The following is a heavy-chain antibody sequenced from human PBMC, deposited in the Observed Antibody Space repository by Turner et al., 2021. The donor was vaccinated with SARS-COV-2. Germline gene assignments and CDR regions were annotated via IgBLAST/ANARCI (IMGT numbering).Heavy chain of an antibody. CDR1: EYTLIELS. CDR3: ATGYAYCGGDCSIDY. V-gene: IGHV1-24*01. Sequence: QVKRVQSGAEVKKPGASVKASGRVSEYTLIELSMHWVRQAPGKGLEWMGGVGPEDGETIYAQKFQVRVTMTKDTSTDTAYMELSSLRSEDTAVYYCATGYAYCGGDCSIDYWGQGTLVTVSS. CDR2: VGPEDGET. J-gene: IGHJ4*02. D-gene: IGHD2-21*02.